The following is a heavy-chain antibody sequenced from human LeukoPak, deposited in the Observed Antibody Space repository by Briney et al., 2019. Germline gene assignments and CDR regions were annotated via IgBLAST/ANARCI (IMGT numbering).Heavy chain of an antibody. CDR1: GFTFSYYY. Sequence: GGSLRLSCAASGFTFSYYYMSWIRQAPGKGLEWVSYISSSGSTIYYADSVKGRFTISRDNAKNSLYLQMNSLRAEDTAVYYCARGVGYCSVGSCHNNWFDPWGQGTLVTVSS. V-gene: IGHV3-11*01. CDR3: ARGVGYCSVGSCHNNWFDP. J-gene: IGHJ5*02. CDR2: ISSSGSTI. D-gene: IGHD2-15*01.